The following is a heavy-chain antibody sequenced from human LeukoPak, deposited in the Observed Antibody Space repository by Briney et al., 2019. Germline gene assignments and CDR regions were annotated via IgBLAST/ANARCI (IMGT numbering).Heavy chain of an antibody. CDR3: AKGDRVYPNFDI. V-gene: IGHV3-23*01. CDR2: ISDSGGST. D-gene: IGHD1-14*01. CDR1: GFTFSSYA. J-gene: IGHJ3*02. Sequence: GGSLRLSCAASGFTFSSYAMSWVRQAPGKGLEWVSAISDSGGSTYYADSVKGRFTISRDNSKNTLYLQMNSLRAEDTAVYYCAKGDRVYPNFDIWGQGTMVTVSS.